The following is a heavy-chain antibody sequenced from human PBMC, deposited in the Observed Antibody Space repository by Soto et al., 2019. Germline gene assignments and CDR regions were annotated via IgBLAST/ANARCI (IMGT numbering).Heavy chain of an antibody. CDR1: GGTFSSYA. CDR2: IIPIFGTA. Sequence: ASVKVSCKAPGGTFSSYAISWVRQAPGQGLEWMGGIIPIFGTANYAQKFQGRVTITADESTSTAYMELSSLRSEDTAVYYCARGVPGTTVTTDYGMDVWGQGTTVTVSS. J-gene: IGHJ6*02. CDR3: ARGVPGTTVTTDYGMDV. V-gene: IGHV1-69*13. D-gene: IGHD4-17*01.